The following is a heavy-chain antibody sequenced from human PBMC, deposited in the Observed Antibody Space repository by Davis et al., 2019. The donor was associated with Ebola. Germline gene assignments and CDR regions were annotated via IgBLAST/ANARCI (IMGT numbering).Heavy chain of an antibody. CDR1: GVSISSSY. CDR2: IYYSGST. D-gene: IGHD6-19*01. CDR3: ATQKSVASLWYLDL. J-gene: IGHJ2*01. V-gene: IGHV4-59*01. Sequence: AETLSLTCTVSGVSISSSYSSGIPQPPGKGLEWIGYIYYSGSTNYTPSLQRRVTISVDTSKNQFSLKLTSVTAADTAVYYCATQKSVASLWYLDLWGRGTLVTVS.